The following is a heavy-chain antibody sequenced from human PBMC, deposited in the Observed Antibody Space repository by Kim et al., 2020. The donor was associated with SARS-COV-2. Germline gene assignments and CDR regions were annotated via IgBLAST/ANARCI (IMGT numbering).Heavy chain of an antibody. J-gene: IGHJ5*02. V-gene: IGHV4-59*01. CDR1: GGSISSYY. CDR2: IYYSGST. CDR3: ARDSGWFDP. Sequence: SETLSLTCTVSGGSISSYYWSWIRQPPGKGLEWIGYIYYSGSTNYNPSLKSRVTISVDTSKNQFSLKLSSVTAADTAVYYCARDSGWFDPWGQGTLVTVSS.